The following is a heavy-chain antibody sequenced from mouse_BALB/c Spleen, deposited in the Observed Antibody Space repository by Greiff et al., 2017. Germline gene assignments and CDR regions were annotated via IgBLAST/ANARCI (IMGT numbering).Heavy chain of an antibody. CDR2: IDPENGDT. CDR3: ARRQLRYAMDY. V-gene: IGHV14-4*02. CDR1: GFNIKDYY. J-gene: IGHJ4*01. D-gene: IGHD1-1*01. Sequence: EVQLVESGAELVRSGASVKLSCTASGFNIKDYYMHWVKQRPEQGLEWIGWIDPENGDTEYAPKFQGKATMTADTSSNTAYLQLSSLTSEDTAVYYCARRQLRYAMDYWGQGTSVTVSS.